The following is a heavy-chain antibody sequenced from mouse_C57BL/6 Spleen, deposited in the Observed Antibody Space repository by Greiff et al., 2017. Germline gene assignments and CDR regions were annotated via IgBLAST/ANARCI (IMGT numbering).Heavy chain of an antibody. CDR1: GYTFTDYE. CDR3: TRDGSSSFAY. CDR2: IDPETGGT. J-gene: IGHJ3*01. V-gene: IGHV1-15*01. D-gene: IGHD1-1*01. Sequence: VQLVESGAELVRPGASVTLSCKASGYTFTDYEMHWVKQTPVHGLEWIGAIDPETGGTAYNQKFKGKAILTADKSSSTAYMELRSLTSEDSAVYYCTRDGSSSFAYWGQGTLVTVSA.